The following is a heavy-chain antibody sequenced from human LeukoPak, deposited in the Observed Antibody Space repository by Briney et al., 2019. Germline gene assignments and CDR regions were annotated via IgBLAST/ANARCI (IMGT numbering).Heavy chain of an antibody. CDR3: ARVPGRITIFGVVVDAFDI. V-gene: IGHV1-18*01. J-gene: IGHJ3*02. CDR2: ISAYNGNT. CDR1: GYTFTSYG. D-gene: IGHD3-3*01. Sequence: GSVKVSCKASGYTFTSYGISWVRPAPGQGLEWMGWISAYNGNTNYAQKLQGRVTMTTDTSTSTAYMELRSLRSDDTAVYYCARVPGRITIFGVVVDAFDIWGQGTMVTVSS.